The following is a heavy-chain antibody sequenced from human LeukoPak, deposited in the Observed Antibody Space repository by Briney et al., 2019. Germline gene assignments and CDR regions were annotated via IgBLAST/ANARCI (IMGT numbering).Heavy chain of an antibody. V-gene: IGHV3-66*01. D-gene: IGHD3-10*01. J-gene: IGHJ3*02. CDR1: GFSSSNNY. Sequence: PGGSLRPSCAASGFSSSNNYISWVRQAPGKGLEWVSLILSGGNTYYADSLKDRFTISRDTSMDTVFLQIASLRAGDTAVYYCARESRSYYFGSGTYGAFDIWGQGTMVTVSS. CDR3: ARESRSYYFGSGTYGAFDI. CDR2: ILSGGNT.